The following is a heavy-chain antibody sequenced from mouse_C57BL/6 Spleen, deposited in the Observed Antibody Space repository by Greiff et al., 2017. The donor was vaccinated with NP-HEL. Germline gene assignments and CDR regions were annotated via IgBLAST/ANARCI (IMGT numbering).Heavy chain of an antibody. Sequence: EVQLQQSVAELVRPGASVKLSCTASGFNIKNTYMHWVKQRPEQGLEWIGRIDPANGNTKYAPQFQGKATITADTSSNTAYLQLSSLTSEDTAIYYCARSHYCGSSSFDYWGKGTTLTVSS. CDR1: GFNIKNTY. V-gene: IGHV14-3*01. CDR2: IDPANGNT. D-gene: IGHD1-1*01. CDR3: ARSHYCGSSSFDY. J-gene: IGHJ2*01.